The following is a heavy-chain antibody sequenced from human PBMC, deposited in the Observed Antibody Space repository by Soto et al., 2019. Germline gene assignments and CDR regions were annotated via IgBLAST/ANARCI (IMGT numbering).Heavy chain of an antibody. Sequence: QVQLVESGGGVVQPGRSLRLSCAASGFTFSSYGMHWVRQAPGKGLEWVAVIWYDGSNKYYADSVKGRFTISRDNSKNTLYLQMNSLRVEDTAVYYCARGDGDYSLYWYFDLWGRGTLVTDSS. J-gene: IGHJ2*01. CDR2: IWYDGSNK. CDR1: GFTFSSYG. V-gene: IGHV3-33*01. D-gene: IGHD4-17*01. CDR3: ARGDGDYSLYWYFDL.